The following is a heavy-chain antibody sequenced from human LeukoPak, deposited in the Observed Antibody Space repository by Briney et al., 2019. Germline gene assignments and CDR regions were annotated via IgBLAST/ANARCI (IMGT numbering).Heavy chain of an antibody. V-gene: IGHV3-53*01. D-gene: IGHD3-22*01. J-gene: IGHJ4*02. CDR3: AKFGFDYYDSSGGPQGFDY. CDR2: IYSGGST. CDR1: GFTVSSTY. Sequence: GGSLRLSCVASGFTVSSTYMNWVRQAPGKGLEWVSLIYSGGSTYYADSVKGRFTISRDNSKNTLYLQMNSLRAEDTAVYYCAKFGFDYYDSSGGPQGFDYWGQGTLVTVSS.